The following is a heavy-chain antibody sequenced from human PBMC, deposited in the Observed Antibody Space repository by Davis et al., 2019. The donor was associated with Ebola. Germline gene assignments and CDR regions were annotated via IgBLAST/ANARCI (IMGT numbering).Heavy chain of an antibody. CDR1: GFTFDDYA. CDR3: ARGSRNMDV. V-gene: IGHV3-9*01. J-gene: IGHJ6*02. Sequence: PGGSLRLSCAASGFTFDDYAMHWVRQAPGKGLEWVSGISWDSGSIGYADSVKGRFTISRDNAKDSLYLQMNSLRAEDTAVYYCARGSRNMDVWGQGTTVTVSS. CDR2: ISWDSGSI.